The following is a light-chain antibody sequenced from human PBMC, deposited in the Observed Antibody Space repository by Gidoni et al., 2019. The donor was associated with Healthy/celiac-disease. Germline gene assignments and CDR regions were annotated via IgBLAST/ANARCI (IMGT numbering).Light chain of an antibody. CDR1: QGISSA. V-gene: IGKV1-13*02. Sequence: AIQLTQSPSSLSASVGDRVTITCRASQGISSALPWYQQKPGKAPKLLIYDASSLESGVPSRFSGSGSGTDFTLTISSLQPEDFATYYCQQFNSYPLTFXGXTKVEIK. CDR3: QQFNSYPLT. J-gene: IGKJ4*01. CDR2: DAS.